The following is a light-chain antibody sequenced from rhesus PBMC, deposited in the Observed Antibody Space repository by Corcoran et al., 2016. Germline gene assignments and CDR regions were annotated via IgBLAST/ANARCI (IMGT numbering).Light chain of an antibody. V-gene: IGKV3-10*01. Sequence: QVILTQSPATLSLSPGERATLSCRASQSVSSYLAWYHQTPGQAPRLLIYDVSSRATGIPDRVSGSGSGTDFTLTISSLEPEDVGVYHCYQHSSGYTFGPGTKLDIK. CDR3: YQHSSGYT. J-gene: IGKJ3*01. CDR2: DVS. CDR1: QSVSSY.